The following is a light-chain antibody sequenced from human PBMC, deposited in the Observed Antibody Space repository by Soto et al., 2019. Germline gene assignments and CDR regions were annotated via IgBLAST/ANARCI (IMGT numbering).Light chain of an antibody. J-gene: IGKJ1*01. CDR3: QQYNTYLWT. Sequence: DIQMTQSPSTLSASVGDRVIIVCRASQSIGSWLAWYQQKPGKAPKLLIYKASTLESGVPSRFSGSGSGTEFTLTIRSLQPDAFETYYCQQYNTYLWTFGQGTKVDIK. CDR2: KAS. V-gene: IGKV1-5*03. CDR1: QSIGSW.